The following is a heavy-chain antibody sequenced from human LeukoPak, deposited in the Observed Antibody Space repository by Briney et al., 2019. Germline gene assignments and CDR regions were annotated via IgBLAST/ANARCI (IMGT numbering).Heavy chain of an antibody. CDR2: ISSSGSTI. CDR3: AKQPRRGYTMIVVVITPTGYYFDY. CDR1: GFTFSDYY. D-gene: IGHD3-22*01. Sequence: GGSLRLSCAASGFTFSDYYMSWIRQAPGKGLEWVSYISSSGSTIYYADSVKGRFTISRDNAKNSLYLQMNSLRAEDTAVYYCAKQPRRGYTMIVVVITPTGYYFDYWGQGTLVTVSS. V-gene: IGHV3-11*04. J-gene: IGHJ4*02.